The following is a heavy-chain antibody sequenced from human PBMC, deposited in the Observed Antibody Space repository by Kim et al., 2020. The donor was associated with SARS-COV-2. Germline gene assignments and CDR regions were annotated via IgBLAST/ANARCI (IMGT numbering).Heavy chain of an antibody. V-gene: IGHV4-39*01. CDR2: IYYSGST. CDR3: ARHGGIFGMDV. CDR1: GGSISSSSYY. Sequence: SETLSLTCTVSGGSISSSSYYWGWIRQPPGKGLEWIGSIYYSGSTYYNPSLKSRVTISVDTSKNQFSLKLSSVTAADTAVYYCARHGGIFGMDVWGQGTTVTVSS. J-gene: IGHJ6*02.